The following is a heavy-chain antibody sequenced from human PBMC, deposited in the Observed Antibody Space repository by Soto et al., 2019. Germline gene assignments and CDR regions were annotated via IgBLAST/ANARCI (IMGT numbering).Heavy chain of an antibody. V-gene: IGHV5-51*01. D-gene: IGHD2-15*01. CDR1: GYXFTSYL. CDR2: IYPGYSDT. J-gene: IGHJ4*02. CDR3: ATSKGNGGNPTRVSYYFDY. Sequence: PXEXLKISCKGSGYXFTSYLVVWVRQMPGKGLECMGIIYPGYSDTRYSPSFQGQVTISADKSISTAYMQWSSLKASYTAIYYCATSKGNGGNPTRVSYYFDYWGQGTLGTVSS.